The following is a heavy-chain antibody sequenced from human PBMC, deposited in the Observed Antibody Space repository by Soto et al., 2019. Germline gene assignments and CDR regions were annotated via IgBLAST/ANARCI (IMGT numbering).Heavy chain of an antibody. CDR1: GGSISSGTYY. CDR3: ARRLARGVIGWFDP. D-gene: IGHD3-10*01. Sequence: PSETLSLTCTVSGGSISSGTYYWGWIRQPPGKGLEWIGSLYYTGRTYHSPSLKSRVTISVDTSKNHFSLNLTSVTAADAAVYYCARRLARGVIGWFDPWGQGTLVTVS. J-gene: IGHJ5*02. CDR2: LYYTGRT. V-gene: IGHV4-39*02.